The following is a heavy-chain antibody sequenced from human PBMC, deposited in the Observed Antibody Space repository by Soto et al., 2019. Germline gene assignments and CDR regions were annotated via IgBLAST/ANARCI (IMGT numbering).Heavy chain of an antibody. CDR2: IYWDDDK. Sequence: QITLKESGPTLVKPTQTLTLTCTFSGFSLSSSGVGVGWIRQPPGKALESLALIYWDDDKRYSPFLKSRLTITKDTSKTQVVLTMTNMDPADTATYFCAQRPATPWTWNYDSWGQGILVTVSS. CDR3: AQRPATPWTWNYDS. J-gene: IGHJ5*01. CDR1: GFSLSSSGVG. V-gene: IGHV2-5*02. D-gene: IGHD1-7*01.